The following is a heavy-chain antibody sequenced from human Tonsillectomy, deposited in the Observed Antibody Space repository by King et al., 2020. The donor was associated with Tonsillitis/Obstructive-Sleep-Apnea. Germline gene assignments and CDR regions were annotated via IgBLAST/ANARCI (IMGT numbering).Heavy chain of an antibody. D-gene: IGHD1-14*01. CDR3: ARARPGTYYLAY. CDR2: ISYDGSNK. J-gene: IGHJ4*02. Sequence: VQLVESGGGVVQPGRSLRLSCATSGFTFNNYALHWVRQAPGKGLEWVALISYDGSNKSYTDSVRGRFTLSRDNSKNTLSLQMNSLRTEDTAVYYCARARPGTYYLAYWGPGTLVTASS. V-gene: IGHV3-30*04. CDR1: GFTFNNYA.